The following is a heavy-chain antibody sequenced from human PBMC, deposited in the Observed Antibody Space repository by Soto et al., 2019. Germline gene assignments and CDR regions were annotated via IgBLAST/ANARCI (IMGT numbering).Heavy chain of an antibody. CDR3: ARDRQTYGSLDY. Sequence: ASVKVSCKASGYTLSNNYGISWVRQAPGQGLEWMGWINSYNGVTNNARKFQDRVTLTTDASTTTAYMELRSLRSDDTAIYYCARDRQTYGSLDYWGQGTLVTVSS. CDR1: GYTLSNNYG. V-gene: IGHV1-18*01. J-gene: IGHJ4*02. D-gene: IGHD4-17*01. CDR2: INSYNGVT.